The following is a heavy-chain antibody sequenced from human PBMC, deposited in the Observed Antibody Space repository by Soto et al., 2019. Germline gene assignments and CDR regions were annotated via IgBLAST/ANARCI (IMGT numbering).Heavy chain of an antibody. CDR3: AKAGYSSGWLDY. J-gene: IGHJ4*02. D-gene: IGHD6-19*01. V-gene: IGHV3-30*18. CDR2: ISYDGSNK. CDR1: GFTFSSYG. Sequence: GSLRLSCAASGFTFSSYGMHWVRQAPGKGLEWVAVISYDGSNKYYADSVKGRFTISRDNSKNTLYLQMNSLRAEDTAVYYCAKAGYSSGWLDYWGQGTLVTVSS.